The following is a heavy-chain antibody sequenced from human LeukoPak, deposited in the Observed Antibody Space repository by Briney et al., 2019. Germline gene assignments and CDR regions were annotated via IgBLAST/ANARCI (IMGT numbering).Heavy chain of an antibody. CDR3: ARMGYCSGGSCYVPDY. Sequence: PSETLSLTCAVSGGSISSSNWWSWVRQPPGKGLEWIGEIYHSGSTNYNPSLKSRVTISVDKSKNQFSLKLSSVTAADTAVYYCARMGYCSGGSCYVPDYWGQGTLVTVSS. V-gene: IGHV4-4*02. CDR1: GGSISSSNW. CDR2: IYHSGST. D-gene: IGHD2-15*01. J-gene: IGHJ4*02.